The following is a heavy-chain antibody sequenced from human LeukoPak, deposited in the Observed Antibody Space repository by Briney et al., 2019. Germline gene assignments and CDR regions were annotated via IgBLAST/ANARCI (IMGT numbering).Heavy chain of an antibody. J-gene: IGHJ3*02. Sequence: PGGSLRLSCAASGFTFSSYAMSWVRQAPGKGLEWVSAISGSGGSTYYADSVKGRFTISRDSSKNTLYLQMNSLRAEDTAVYYCAKEDPYYDFWSGYWSVDAFDIWGQGTMVTVSS. CDR2: ISGSGGST. V-gene: IGHV3-23*01. D-gene: IGHD3-3*01. CDR3: AKEDPYYDFWSGYWSVDAFDI. CDR1: GFTFSSYA.